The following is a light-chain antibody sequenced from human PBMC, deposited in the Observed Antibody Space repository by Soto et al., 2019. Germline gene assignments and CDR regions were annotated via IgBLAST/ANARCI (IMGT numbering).Light chain of an antibody. V-gene: IGKV1-5*01. CDR2: DAS. CDR1: QSIRSW. J-gene: IGKJ1*01. Sequence: DIQMTQSPSTLSASVGDRVTITCRASQSIRSWLAWYQQKPGKAPKLLIFDASSLETGVPSRFSGSGSGTEFTLSISRLEPEDFAVYYCQQYGGSTRTFGQGTKVDI. CDR3: QQYGGSTRT.